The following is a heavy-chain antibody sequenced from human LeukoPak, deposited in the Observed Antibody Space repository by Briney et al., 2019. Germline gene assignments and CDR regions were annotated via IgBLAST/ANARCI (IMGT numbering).Heavy chain of an antibody. Sequence: QPGGSLRLSCAASGFTFSSYGMHWVRQAPGKGLEWVAFIRYDGSNKYYADSVKGRFTISRDNSKNTLYLQMNSLRAEDTAVYFCAKVIGGSSAWYARGFDYWGQGTLVTVSS. J-gene: IGHJ4*02. CDR3: AKVIGGSSAWYARGFDY. CDR1: GFTFSSYG. V-gene: IGHV3-30*02. CDR2: IRYDGSNK. D-gene: IGHD2-15*01.